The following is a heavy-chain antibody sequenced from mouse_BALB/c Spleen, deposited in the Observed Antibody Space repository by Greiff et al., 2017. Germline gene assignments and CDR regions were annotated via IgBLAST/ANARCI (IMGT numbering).Heavy chain of an antibody. V-gene: IGHV3-6*02. CDR2: ISYDGSN. D-gene: IGHD4-1*02. CDR1: GYSITSGYY. CDR3: ASQLGRNYWYFDV. Sequence: EVKLQESGPGLVKPSQSLSLTCSVTGYSITSGYYWNWIRQFPGNKLEWMGYISYDGSNNYNPSLKNRISITRDTSKNQFFLKLNSVTTEDTATYYCASQLGRNYWYFDVWGAGTTVTVSS. J-gene: IGHJ1*01.